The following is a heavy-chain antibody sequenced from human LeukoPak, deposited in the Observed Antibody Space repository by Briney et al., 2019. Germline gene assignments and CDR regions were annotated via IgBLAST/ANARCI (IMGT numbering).Heavy chain of an antibody. CDR1: GGSISSYY. V-gene: IGHV4-59*12. Sequence: KPSETLSLTCTVSGGSISSYYWSWIRQPPGKGLEWIGYIYYSGSTNYNPSLKSRVTISVDTSKNQFSLKLSSVTAADTAVYYCAREGATIGFDPWGQGTLVTVSS. J-gene: IGHJ5*02. CDR2: IYYSGST. D-gene: IGHD5-12*01. CDR3: AREGATIGFDP.